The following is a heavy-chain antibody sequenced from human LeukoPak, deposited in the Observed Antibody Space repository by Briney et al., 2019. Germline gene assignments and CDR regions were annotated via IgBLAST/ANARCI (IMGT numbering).Heavy chain of an antibody. J-gene: IGHJ4*02. CDR3: ARDLRTGWTTALSN. V-gene: IGHV4-59*01. CDR1: GGSLSGYY. D-gene: IGHD4-17*01. Sequence: KPSETLSLTCTVSGGSLSGYYWSWIRQPPGKGLEWIGYISSSGSTKYNPSRKSRVTTSLDTSKNQFSLKLTSVTAADTAVYYCARDLRTGWTTALSNWGQGTLVTVSS. CDR2: ISSSGST.